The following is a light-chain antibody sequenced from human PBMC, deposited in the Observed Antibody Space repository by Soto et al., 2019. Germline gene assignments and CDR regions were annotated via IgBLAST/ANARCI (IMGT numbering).Light chain of an antibody. Sequence: QSALTQPASVSGSPGQSITISCTGTSSDVGSYNLVSWYQQHPGKAPKLMIYEGSKRPSGVSNRFSGSKSGNTASLTFSGLQAEDEADYYCCSYAGSSTLLFGGGTQLTVL. CDR3: CSYAGSSTLL. CDR1: SSDVGSYNL. V-gene: IGLV2-23*01. J-gene: IGLJ2*01. CDR2: EGS.